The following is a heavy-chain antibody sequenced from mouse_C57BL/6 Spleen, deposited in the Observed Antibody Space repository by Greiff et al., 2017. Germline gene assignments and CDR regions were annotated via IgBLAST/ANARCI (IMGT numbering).Heavy chain of an antibody. D-gene: IGHD2-1*01. J-gene: IGHJ1*03. CDR3: ASWGVYGNYEWYFDV. CDR1: GFTFTDYY. CDR2: IRNKANGYTT. V-gene: IGHV7-3*01. Sequence: EVQLVESGGGLVQPGGSLSLSCAASGFTFTDYYMSWVRQPPGKALEWFGFIRNKANGYTTEYSASVKGRFTVSRDTSQSILYLQMNALRAEDSATYYCASWGVYGNYEWYFDVWGTGTTVTVSS.